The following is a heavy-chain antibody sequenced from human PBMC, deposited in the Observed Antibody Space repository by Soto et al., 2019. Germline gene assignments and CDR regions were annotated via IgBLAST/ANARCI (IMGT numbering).Heavy chain of an antibody. J-gene: IGHJ4*02. Sequence: QVQLVESGGGVVQPGRSLRLSCAASGFTFSSYGMHWVRQVPGKGLEWVAVIWYDGSNKYYADSVKGRFTISRDNSKNTLYLQMNSLRAEDTAVYYCARAWTRYCSSTSCYGIHYWGQGTLVTVSS. CDR2: IWYDGSNK. CDR3: ARAWTRYCSSTSCYGIHY. D-gene: IGHD2-2*01. CDR1: GFTFSSYG. V-gene: IGHV3-33*01.